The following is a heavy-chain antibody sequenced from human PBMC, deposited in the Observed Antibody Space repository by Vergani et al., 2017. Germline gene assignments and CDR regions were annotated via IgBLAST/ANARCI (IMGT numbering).Heavy chain of an antibody. Sequence: QVQLQESGPGLVKPSETLSLTCAVSGYSISSGSYWAWIRHPPGKGREWIGSIFQSGTTHYNPSIESLVTISVDTSRNQFSLRLSSVTAADTAVYFCARHNLWGDSQTGIDFWGLGTLVIVSA. D-gene: IGHD2-21*02. CDR2: IFQSGTT. CDR1: GYSISSGSY. CDR3: ARHNLWGDSQTGIDF. V-gene: IGHV4-38-2*01. J-gene: IGHJ4*02.